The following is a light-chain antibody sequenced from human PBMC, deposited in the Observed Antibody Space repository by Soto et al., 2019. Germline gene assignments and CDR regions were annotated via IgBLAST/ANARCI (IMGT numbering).Light chain of an antibody. Sequence: DIQMTQSPSSLSASVGDRVTITCRASQSISNYLNCYQQKPGKAPKLLIYAASSLQSGVPSRFSGSGSGTDFTLNISSLQTEDFATYYCKQSYSTPSTFGQWTTVEIK. CDR3: KQSYSTPST. V-gene: IGKV1-39*01. J-gene: IGKJ1*01. CDR1: QSISNY. CDR2: AAS.